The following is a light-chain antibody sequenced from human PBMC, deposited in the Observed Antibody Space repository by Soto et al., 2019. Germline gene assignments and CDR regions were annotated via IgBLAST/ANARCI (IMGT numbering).Light chain of an antibody. CDR1: QSVTSSY. CDR3: QQYGNSRGT. CDR2: NAS. J-gene: IGKJ1*01. Sequence: EIGLTRSPGSLSFAPGERATLSCRAIQSVTSSYLAWYQQKPGQAPRLLIYNASSRATGIPDRFSGSGSGTDFTLTISRMEPEDFALYYCQQYGNSRGTFGQGTKV. V-gene: IGKV3-20*01.